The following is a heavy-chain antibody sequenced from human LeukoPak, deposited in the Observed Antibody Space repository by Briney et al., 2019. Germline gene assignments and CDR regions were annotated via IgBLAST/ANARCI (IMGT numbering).Heavy chain of an antibody. Sequence: ASVKVSCKASGYTFTGYYMHWVRQAPGQGLEWMGWINPNSGGTNYAQKFQGRVTMTRDTSISTAYMELSSLRSEDTAVYYCARGPRITLVRGGQWYYHMDVWGKGTTVTISS. CDR3: ARGPRITLVRGGQWYYHMDV. D-gene: IGHD3-10*01. CDR1: GYTFTGYY. V-gene: IGHV1-2*02. CDR2: INPNSGGT. J-gene: IGHJ6*03.